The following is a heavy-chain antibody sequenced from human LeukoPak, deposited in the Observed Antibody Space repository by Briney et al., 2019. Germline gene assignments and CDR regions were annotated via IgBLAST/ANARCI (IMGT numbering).Heavy chain of an antibody. J-gene: IGHJ6*03. CDR2: ISSSSSTI. CDR1: GFTFSSYG. D-gene: IGHD3-3*01. V-gene: IGHV3-48*01. CDR3: ARSFSDFWNGYHYYYYYYMDV. Sequence: GRSLRLSCAASGFTFSSYGMHWVRQAPGKGLEWVSYISSSSSTIYYADSVKGRFTISRDNGKNSLYLQMNSLRAEDTAVYYCARSFSDFWNGYHYYYYYYMDVWGKGTTVTVSS.